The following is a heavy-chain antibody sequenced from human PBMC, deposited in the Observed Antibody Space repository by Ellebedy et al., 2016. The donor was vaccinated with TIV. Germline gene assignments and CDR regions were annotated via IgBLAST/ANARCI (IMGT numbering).Heavy chain of an antibody. CDR2: IIPIFGTA. CDR1: GGTFSSYA. Sequence: SVKVSXXASGGTFSSYAISWVRQAPGQGLEWMGGIIPIFGTANYAQKFQGRVTITADESTSTAYMELSSLRSEDTAVYYCASMAAAGRDYWGQGTLVTVSS. J-gene: IGHJ4*02. V-gene: IGHV1-69*13. CDR3: ASMAAAGRDY. D-gene: IGHD6-13*01.